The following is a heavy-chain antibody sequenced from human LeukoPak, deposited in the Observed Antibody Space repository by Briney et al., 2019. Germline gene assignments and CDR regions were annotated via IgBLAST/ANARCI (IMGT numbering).Heavy chain of an antibody. J-gene: IGHJ6*03. V-gene: IGHV1-8*01. CDR3: ARCPSGDYYYYYVDV. CDR1: GYTFTSYD. D-gene: IGHD4-17*01. CDR2: MNPNSGNT. Sequence: ASVKVSCKASGYTFTSYDINWVRQATGQGLEWMGWMNPNSGNTGYAQKFQGRVTMTRNTSISTAYMELSSLRSEATAVYYCARCPSGDYYYYYVDVWGKGTTVTVSS.